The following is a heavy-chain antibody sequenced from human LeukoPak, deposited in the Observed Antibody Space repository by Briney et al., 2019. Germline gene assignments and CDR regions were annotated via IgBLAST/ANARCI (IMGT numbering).Heavy chain of an antibody. J-gene: IGHJ4*02. Sequence: KPSETLSLTCTVSGGSISSYYWSWIRQPPGKGLEWIGYIYYSGSTNYNPSLKSRVTISVDTSKNQFSLKLSSVTAADTAVYYCARAYYGSGTLDYWGQGTLVTVSS. V-gene: IGHV4-59*01. D-gene: IGHD3-10*01. CDR3: ARAYYGSGTLDY. CDR1: GGSISSYY. CDR2: IYYSGST.